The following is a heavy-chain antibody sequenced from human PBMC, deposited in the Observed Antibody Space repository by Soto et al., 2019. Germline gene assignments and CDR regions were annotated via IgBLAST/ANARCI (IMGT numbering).Heavy chain of an antibody. CDR2: VYYTGST. D-gene: IGHD6-19*01. V-gene: IGHV4-59*01. CDR1: GGSISGSY. J-gene: IGHJ4*02. CDR3: ARSVAVPGAHIDY. Sequence: KTSETLSLTCSVSGGSISGSYWSWIRQSPGKGLEWLGYVYYTGSTNYSPSLRSRVSISVDTSKNEFSLRLSSVTAADTAVYFCARSVAVPGAHIDYWGQETQVTVSS.